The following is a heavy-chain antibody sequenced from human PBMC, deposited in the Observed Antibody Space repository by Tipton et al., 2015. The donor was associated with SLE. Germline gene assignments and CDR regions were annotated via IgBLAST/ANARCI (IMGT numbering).Heavy chain of an antibody. J-gene: IGHJ6*03. CDR2: ISSSSSYI. Sequence: SLRLSCAASGFTFSSYSMNWVRQAPGRGLEWVSSISSSSSYIYYADSGKGRFTISRDNAKNSLYLQMNSLRAEDTAVYYCARDTYYDFWSGYRSYYYLDVWGTGTAVTVSS. CDR1: GFTFSSYS. D-gene: IGHD3-3*01. V-gene: IGHV3-21*01. CDR3: ARDTYYDFWSGYRSYYYLDV.